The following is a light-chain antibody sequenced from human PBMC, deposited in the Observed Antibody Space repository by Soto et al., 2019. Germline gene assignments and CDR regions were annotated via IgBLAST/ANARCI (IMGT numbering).Light chain of an antibody. V-gene: IGKV1-33*01. CDR3: QQDDNRPLT. CDR1: QDIRHY. Sequence: DIQMTQSPSSLSASVGDRVTITCQASQDIRHYLNWYQQHPGQAPKLLIYDASNLETGVPSRFSGSGSGTDFTFTISSLQPEDIATYYCQQDDNRPLTFGQGTKVEIK. J-gene: IGKJ1*01. CDR2: DAS.